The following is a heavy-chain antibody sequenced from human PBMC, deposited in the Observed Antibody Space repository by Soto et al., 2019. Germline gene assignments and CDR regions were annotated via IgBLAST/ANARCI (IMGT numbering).Heavy chain of an antibody. V-gene: IGHV1-69*13. Sequence: SVKVSCKASGGTFSSYAISWVRQAPGQGLEWTGGIIPIFGTANYAQKFQGRVTITADESTSTAYMELSSLRSEDTAVYYCASGGEGDYPKPGYYYYGMDVWGQGTTVTVS. CDR2: IIPIFGTA. CDR3: ASGGEGDYPKPGYYYYGMDV. D-gene: IGHD4-17*01. J-gene: IGHJ6*02. CDR1: GGTFSSYA.